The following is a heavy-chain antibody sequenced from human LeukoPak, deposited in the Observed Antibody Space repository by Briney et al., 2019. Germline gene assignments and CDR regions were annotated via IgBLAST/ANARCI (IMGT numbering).Heavy chain of an antibody. CDR1: GFTFSSYA. CDR2: ISGSGGST. Sequence: PGGSLRLSCAASGFTFSSYAMSWVRQAPGKGLEWVSAISGSGGSTYYTDSVKGRFTISRDNSKNTLYLQMNSLRAEDTAVYYCAKDGRHSSGWYNCWGQGTLVTVSS. D-gene: IGHD6-19*01. V-gene: IGHV3-23*01. J-gene: IGHJ4*02. CDR3: AKDGRHSSGWYNC.